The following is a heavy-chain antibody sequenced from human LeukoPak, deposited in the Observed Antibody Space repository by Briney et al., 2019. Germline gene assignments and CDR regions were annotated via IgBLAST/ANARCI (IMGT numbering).Heavy chain of an antibody. Sequence: GGSLRLSCAASGFTFNNYAMTWVRQAPGKGLEWVSGIGDSGGGTYYADSVKGRFTISRDNSKNTLYLQMNSLRAEDTALYYCAKGGPRSGWYIFDCWGQGTLVTGSS. CDR2: IGDSGGGT. CDR3: AKGGPRSGWYIFDC. J-gene: IGHJ4*02. CDR1: GFTFNNYA. D-gene: IGHD6-19*01. V-gene: IGHV3-23*01.